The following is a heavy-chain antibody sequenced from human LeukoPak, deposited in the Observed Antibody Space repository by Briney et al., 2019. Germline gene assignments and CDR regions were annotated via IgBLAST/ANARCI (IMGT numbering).Heavy chain of an antibody. Sequence: ASVKVSCKASGYTFTSYYMHWVRQAPGQGLEWMGIINPSGGSTSYAQKFQGRVTMTRDTSTSTVYMELSSLRSEDTAVYYCASGGYCSSTSCFRRNWFDPWGQGTLVTVPS. CDR3: ASGGYCSSTSCFRRNWFDP. CDR1: GYTFTSYY. D-gene: IGHD2-2*01. V-gene: IGHV1-46*03. J-gene: IGHJ5*02. CDR2: INPSGGST.